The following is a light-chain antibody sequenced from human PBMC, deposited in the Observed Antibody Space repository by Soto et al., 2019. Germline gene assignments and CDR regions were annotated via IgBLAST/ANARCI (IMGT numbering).Light chain of an antibody. CDR3: QQSYSIPPWT. CDR2: AAS. CDR1: QSVSIY. J-gene: IGKJ1*01. Sequence: DVQMTQSPSSLSAAVGDRVTIACRVSQSVSIYLNWYQQKPGKAPNLLISAASSLHSGVPSRFSGSGSGTDFTLTISSLQPEDFATYYCQQSYSIPPWTFGQGTKVDIK. V-gene: IGKV1-39*01.